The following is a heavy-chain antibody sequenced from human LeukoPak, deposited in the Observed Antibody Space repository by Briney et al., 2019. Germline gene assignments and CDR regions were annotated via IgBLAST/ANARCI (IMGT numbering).Heavy chain of an antibody. Sequence: SETLSLTCTVSGGSVSSFFWSWIRQPPGKGLEWIGHAYNNGSTTYNPSLKSRVTISVDMPKNQFSLNLNSVTAADTAIYYCARLSSSFDYWGQGTLVTVSS. CDR1: GGSVSSFF. D-gene: IGHD6-13*01. V-gene: IGHV4-59*02. CDR2: AYNNGST. J-gene: IGHJ4*01. CDR3: ARLSSSFDY.